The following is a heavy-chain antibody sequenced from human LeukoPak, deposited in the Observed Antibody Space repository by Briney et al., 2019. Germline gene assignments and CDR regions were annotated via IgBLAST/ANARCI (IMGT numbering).Heavy chain of an antibody. D-gene: IGHD1-26*01. CDR3: ARGRGPIRPHAFDI. CDR2: INHSGST. CDR1: GGSFSGYY. J-gene: IGHJ3*02. Sequence: SETLSLICAVYGGSFSGYYWSWIRQPPGKRLEWIGEINHSGSTNYNPSLKSRVTISVDTSKNQFSLKLSSVTAADTAVYYCARGRGPIRPHAFDIWGQGTMVTVSS. V-gene: IGHV4-34*01.